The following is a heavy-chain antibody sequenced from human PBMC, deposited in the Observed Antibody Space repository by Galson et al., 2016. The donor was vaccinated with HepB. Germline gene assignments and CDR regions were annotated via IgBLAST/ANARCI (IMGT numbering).Heavy chain of an antibody. D-gene: IGHD6-19*01. CDR1: GFTFDDYG. CDR3: AKDAYSSGWSETDSYAMDV. Sequence: SLRLSCAASGFTFDDYGMHWVRQAPVKGLEWVSGISWNSGSIGYADSVKGRFTISRDNAKKFLYLQMNSLRAEDTALYYCAKDAYSSGWSETDSYAMDVWGQGTTVTVSS. J-gene: IGHJ6*02. CDR2: ISWNSGSI. V-gene: IGHV3-9*01.